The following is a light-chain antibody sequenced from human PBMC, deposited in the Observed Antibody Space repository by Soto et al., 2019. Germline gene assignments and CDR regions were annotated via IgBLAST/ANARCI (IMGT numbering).Light chain of an antibody. J-gene: IGKJ4*01. Sequence: EIVLTQSPGTLSLSPGERATLSCRASQSVSSSYLAWYQQKPGQAPRQLIYGASSRATGIPDRFSGSGSGXXXXLXXTRLEPEDFXXYYCQHYRTSFGGGTRVEIK. CDR2: GAS. CDR3: QHYRTS. CDR1: QSVSSSY. V-gene: IGKV3-20*01.